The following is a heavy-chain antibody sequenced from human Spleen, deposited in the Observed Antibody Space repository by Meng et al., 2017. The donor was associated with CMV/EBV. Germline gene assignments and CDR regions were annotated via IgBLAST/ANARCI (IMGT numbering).Heavy chain of an antibody. V-gene: IGHV1-2*02. CDR1: GGTLSGFG. CDR2: INPNSGGT. Sequence: ASVKVSCKTSGGTLSGFGVSWVRQASGQGLEWMGWINPNSGGTNYAQKFQGRVTMTRDTSISTAYMELSRLRSDDTAVYYCARGKLEPLDYWGQGTLVTVSS. J-gene: IGHJ4*02. D-gene: IGHD1-1*01. CDR3: ARGKLEPLDY.